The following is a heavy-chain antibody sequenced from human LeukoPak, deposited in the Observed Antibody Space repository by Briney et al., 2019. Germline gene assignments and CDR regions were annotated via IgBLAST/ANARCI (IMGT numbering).Heavy chain of an antibody. Sequence: SETLSLTCAVYGGSLSGYYWSWIRQPPGKGLEWIGEINHSGSTNYNPSLKSRVTISVDTSKNQFSLKLSTVTAADTAVYYCARGLPPRVRTMVRKNYGMDVWGKGTTVTVSS. D-gene: IGHD3-10*01. V-gene: IGHV4-34*01. CDR2: INHSGST. CDR1: GGSLSGYY. CDR3: ARGLPPRVRTMVRKNYGMDV. J-gene: IGHJ6*04.